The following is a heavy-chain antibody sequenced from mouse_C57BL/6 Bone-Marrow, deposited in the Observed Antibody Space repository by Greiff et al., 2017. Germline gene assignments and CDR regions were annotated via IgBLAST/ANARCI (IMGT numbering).Heavy chain of an antibody. CDR1: GFNIKDDY. CDR3: TTAYDGFDY. CDR2: IDPENGDT. Sequence: VQLQQSGAALVRPGASVKLSCTASGFNIKDDYMHWVKQRPEQGLEWIGWIDPENGDTEYASKFQGKATITADTSSNTAYLQLSSLTSEDTAVYYCTTAYDGFDYWGQGTTLTVSS. J-gene: IGHJ2*01. V-gene: IGHV14-4*01. D-gene: IGHD2-3*01.